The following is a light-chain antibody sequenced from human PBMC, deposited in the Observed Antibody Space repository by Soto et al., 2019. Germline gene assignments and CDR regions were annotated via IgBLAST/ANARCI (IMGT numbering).Light chain of an antibody. CDR3: QQYYSIPRT. V-gene: IGKV4-1*01. J-gene: IGKJ1*01. Sequence: DIVMTQSPDSLAVSLGERATINCKSSQSVLYSPNNKNYLAWYQQKPGQPPKLLIYWASTRESGDPDRFSGSESGTEFNLTISSLQAEDVAVYYCQQYYSIPRTFGQGTKVDIK. CDR2: WAS. CDR1: QSVLYSPNNKNY.